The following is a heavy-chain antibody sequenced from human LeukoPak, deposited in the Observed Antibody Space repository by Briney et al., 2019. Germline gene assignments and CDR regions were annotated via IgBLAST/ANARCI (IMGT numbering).Heavy chain of an antibody. J-gene: IGHJ5*02. CDR3: ASEYCSGGSCYAYENNWFDP. D-gene: IGHD2-15*01. CDR1: GFTFSSYW. Sequence: TGGSLRLSCAASGFTFSSYWMSWVRQAPGKGLEWVANIKQDGSEKYYVDSVKGRFTISRDNAKNSLYLQMNSLRAEDTAVYYCASEYCSGGSCYAYENNWFDPWGQGTLVTVSS. V-gene: IGHV3-7*01. CDR2: IKQDGSEK.